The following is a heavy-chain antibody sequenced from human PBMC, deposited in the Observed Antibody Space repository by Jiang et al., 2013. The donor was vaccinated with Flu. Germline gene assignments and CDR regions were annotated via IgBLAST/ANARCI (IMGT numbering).Heavy chain of an antibody. CDR2: INPSGGST. CDR3: ARENGPVDTAMAPMDV. J-gene: IGHJ6*02. CDR1: GYTFTSYY. V-gene: IGHV1-46*01. D-gene: IGHD5-18*01. Sequence: QLVESGAEVKKPGASVKVSCKASGYTFTSYYMHWVRQAPGQGLEWMGIINPSGGSTSYAQKFQGRVTMTRDTSTSTVYMELSSLRSEDTAVYYCARENGPVDTAMAPMDVWGQGTTVTVSS.